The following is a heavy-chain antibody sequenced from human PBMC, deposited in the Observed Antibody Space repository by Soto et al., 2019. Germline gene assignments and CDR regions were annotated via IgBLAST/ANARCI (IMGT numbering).Heavy chain of an antibody. CDR1: GGSISSSSYY. D-gene: IGHD4-17*01. V-gene: IGHV4-39*01. CDR3: ATFYGDYVSY. J-gene: IGHJ4*02. Sequence: QLQLQESGPGLVKPSETLSLTCTVSGGSISSSSYYWGWIRQPPGKGLEWIGSIFYSGSTFYNPSLKSRVTISVDTSKNQFALKLSSVTAADTAVYYCATFYGDYVSYWGQGTLVTVSS. CDR2: IFYSGST.